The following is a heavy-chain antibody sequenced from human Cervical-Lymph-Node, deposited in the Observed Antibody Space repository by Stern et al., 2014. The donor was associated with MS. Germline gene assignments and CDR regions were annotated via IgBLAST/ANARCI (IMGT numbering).Heavy chain of an antibody. J-gene: IGHJ4*02. D-gene: IGHD3-10*01. CDR1: GFTFTTHG. V-gene: IGHV3-30*03. Sequence: MQLVASGGGVVQPGRSLRLSCAASGFTFTTHGMHWVRQAPGMGLECGGVISYDGGTKYYADAVKGRFTISRDNSKSTVYLELNSLRTEDTAVYFCARGRGLVWFGGGYNWGQGTLVTVSS. CDR2: ISYDGGTK. CDR3: ARGRGLVWFGGGYN.